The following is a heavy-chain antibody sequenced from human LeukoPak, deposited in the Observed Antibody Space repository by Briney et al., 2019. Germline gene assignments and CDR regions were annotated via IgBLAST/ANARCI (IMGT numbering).Heavy chain of an antibody. V-gene: IGHV3-48*03. D-gene: IGHD2-2*01. CDR2: ISSSGSTI. CDR1: GFTFSSYG. CDR3: ARDQYQLLSAFDY. Sequence: PGGSLRLSCAASGFTFSSYGMNWVRQAPGKGLEWVSYISSSGSTIYYADSVKGRFTISRDNAKNSLYLQMNSLRAEDTAVYYCARDQYQLLSAFDYWGQGTLVTVSS. J-gene: IGHJ4*02.